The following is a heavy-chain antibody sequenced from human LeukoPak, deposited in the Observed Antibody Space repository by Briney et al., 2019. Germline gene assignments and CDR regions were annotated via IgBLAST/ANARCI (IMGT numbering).Heavy chain of an antibody. CDR1: GFTFSDYY. Sequence: PGGSLRLSCAASGFTFSDYYMSGMRQAPGRGLEWGSYISFSGSPTQYADSVKGRFTISRDNAKNSLYLQMNSLRDEDTAVYYCARDRAYYYDSSGYYYFDHWGQGTLVTVSS. V-gene: IGHV3-11*01. CDR2: ISFSGSPT. CDR3: ARDRAYYYDSSGYYYFDH. D-gene: IGHD3-22*01. J-gene: IGHJ4*02.